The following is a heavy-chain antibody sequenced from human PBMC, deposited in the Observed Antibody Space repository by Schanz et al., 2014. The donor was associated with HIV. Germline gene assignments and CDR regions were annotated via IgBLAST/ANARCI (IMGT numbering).Heavy chain of an antibody. CDR1: GFTFSNYA. J-gene: IGHJ4*02. CDR2: VWHDGSND. Sequence: QVQLVESGGGVVQPGRSLRLSCVASGFTFSNYAMHWVRQAPGTGLEWVAVVWHDGSNDYFPNSVKGRFTISRDDSKKTVYLQLNSLRVEDTAVYYCARGGSGFDFDYWGQGTLVTVSS. V-gene: IGHV3-33*01. D-gene: IGHD3-10*01. CDR3: ARGGSGFDFDY.